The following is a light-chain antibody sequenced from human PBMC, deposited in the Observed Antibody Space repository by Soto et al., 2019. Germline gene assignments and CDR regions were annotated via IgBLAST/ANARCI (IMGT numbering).Light chain of an antibody. CDR3: QHLRT. Sequence: DIQMTQSPSTLSASVGDXVTITCRPSQRISSWLAWYQQKPGKAPKLLIYDASILESGVPSRFSGSGSGTEFTLTISSLQPDDFATYFCQHLRTFGPGSKVDIK. CDR2: DAS. CDR1: QRISSW. J-gene: IGKJ3*01. V-gene: IGKV1-5*01.